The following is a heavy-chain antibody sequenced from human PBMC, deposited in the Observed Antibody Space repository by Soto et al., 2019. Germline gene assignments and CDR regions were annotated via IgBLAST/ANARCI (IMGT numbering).Heavy chain of an antibody. J-gene: IGHJ4*02. CDR3: ARGMGYTGTTVY. CDR2: IIPILGIA. Sequence: ASVKVSCTASGGTFSSYTISWVRQAPGQGLEWMGRIIPILGIANYAQKFQGRVTITADKSTSTAYMELSSLRSEDTAVYYCARGMGYTGTTVYWGQGTLVTVSS. CDR1: GGTFSSYT. V-gene: IGHV1-69*02. D-gene: IGHD1-7*01.